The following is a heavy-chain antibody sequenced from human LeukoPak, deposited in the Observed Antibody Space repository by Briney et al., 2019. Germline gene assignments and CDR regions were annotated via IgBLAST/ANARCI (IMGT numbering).Heavy chain of an antibody. J-gene: IGHJ4*02. V-gene: IGHV1-2*02. D-gene: IGHD2-15*01. CDR3: ARVVVAPKTKTSFSFRYAFDY. CDR2: INPNSGGT. CDR1: GYTFTIYG. Sequence: ASVTVSYKASGYTFTIYGISWVGQAPGQGLEWMGWINPNSGGTNYAQKFQGRVTMTRATSISTAYMELSRLRSADTAVYYCARVVVAPKTKTSFSFRYAFDYWGQGTLVTVSS.